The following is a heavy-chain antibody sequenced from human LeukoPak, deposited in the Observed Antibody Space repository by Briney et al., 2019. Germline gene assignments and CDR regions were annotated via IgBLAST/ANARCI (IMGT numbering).Heavy chain of an antibody. CDR3: AKDNRRHYTSGPNPDSLH. CDR2: ISSGGSTI. Sequence: GGSLRLSCAASGFIFGDYNMNWVRQAPGKGLEWVSYISSGGSTIYYADSVKGRFTISRDNAKNSLYLQMNSLRVEDTAFYYCAKDNRRHYTSGPNPDSLHWGQGALVTVSS. V-gene: IGHV3-11*01. D-gene: IGHD6-19*01. CDR1: GFIFGDYN. J-gene: IGHJ4*02.